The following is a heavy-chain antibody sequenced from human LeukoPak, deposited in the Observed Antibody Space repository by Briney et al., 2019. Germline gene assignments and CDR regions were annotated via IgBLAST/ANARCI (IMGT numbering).Heavy chain of an antibody. D-gene: IGHD2-15*01. J-gene: IGHJ5*02. CDR1: GGSISSYY. V-gene: IGHV4-4*07. CDR3: ASGGRVGVLWGWFDP. CDR2: IYTSGST. Sequence: SETLSLTCTVSGGSISSYYWSWIRQPAGKGLEWIGRIYTSGSTNYNPSLKSRVTMSVDTFKNQFSLKLSSVTAADTAVYYCASGGRVGVLWGWFDPWGQGTLVTVSS.